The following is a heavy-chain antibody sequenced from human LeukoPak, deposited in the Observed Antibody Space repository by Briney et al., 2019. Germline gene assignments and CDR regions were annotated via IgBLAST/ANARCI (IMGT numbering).Heavy chain of an antibody. CDR2: IYWNGDK. Sequence: SGPTLVNPPQPLTLTCTLSGLSRTTGGMGVGWIRQPPVKALEWLALIYWNGDKRDSPSLKNRLTITSDTSKNQVVRTLTNMEPVDTATYYCAHPLRFLEWVFDPWGQGTLVTVSS. CDR3: AHPLRFLEWVFDP. CDR1: GLSRTTGGMG. J-gene: IGHJ5*02. D-gene: IGHD3-3*01. V-gene: IGHV2-5*01.